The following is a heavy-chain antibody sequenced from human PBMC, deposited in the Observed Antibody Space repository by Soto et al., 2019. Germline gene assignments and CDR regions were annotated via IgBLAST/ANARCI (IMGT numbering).Heavy chain of an antibody. J-gene: IGHJ4*02. Sequence: SETLSLTCTVSGGSVSSGSYYWSWIRQPPGKGLEWIGYIYYSGSTNYNPSLKSRVTISVDTSKNQFSLKLSSVTAADTAVYYCARLMDYDFWSGYYFDYWGQGTLVTVSS. CDR2: IYYSGST. CDR1: GGSVSSGSYY. CDR3: ARLMDYDFWSGYYFDY. D-gene: IGHD3-3*01. V-gene: IGHV4-61*01.